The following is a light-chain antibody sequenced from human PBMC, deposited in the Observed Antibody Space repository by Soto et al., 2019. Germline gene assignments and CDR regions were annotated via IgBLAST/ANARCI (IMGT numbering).Light chain of an antibody. Sequence: QSALTQPASVSGSPGQSITISCTGTSSDVGSYNFVSWYQQHPGKAPKLMIYEGSKRPSGVSNRFSGSKSGNTASLTISGLQAEDEADYYCQSYDSSLSGSVFGTGTKLTVL. CDR1: SSDVGSYNF. CDR2: EGS. V-gene: IGLV2-14*02. CDR3: QSYDSSLSGSV. J-gene: IGLJ1*01.